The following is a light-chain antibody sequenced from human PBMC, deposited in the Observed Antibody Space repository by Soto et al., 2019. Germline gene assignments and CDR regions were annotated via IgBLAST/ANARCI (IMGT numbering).Light chain of an antibody. V-gene: IGKV1-39*01. Sequence: DIQMTQSPSSLSASVGDRVTITCRASQSISSYLNWYQQKPGKAPDLLIFGASSLKSGVPSTFSGSASGTDFTRTISSLQPEHFATYYFQQTYSPPYTFCQGTKLEI. CDR2: GAS. J-gene: IGKJ2*01. CDR1: QSISSY. CDR3: QQTYSPPYT.